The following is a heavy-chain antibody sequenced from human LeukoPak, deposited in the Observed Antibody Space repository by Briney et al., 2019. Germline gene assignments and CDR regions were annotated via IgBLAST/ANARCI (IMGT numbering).Heavy chain of an antibody. J-gene: IGHJ4*02. D-gene: IGHD2-15*01. CDR2: ISGSGNST. CDR1: GLTFSGSA. V-gene: IGHV3-23*01. Sequence: GGSLRLSCAASGLTFSGSAMSWVRQAPGKGLEWVSLISGSGNSTYYADSVKGRFTISRDNSKNTLYLQMNSLRAEDTAVYYCAKVLVLVSANRYYFDYWGQGTLVPVSS. CDR3: AKVLVLVSANRYYFDY.